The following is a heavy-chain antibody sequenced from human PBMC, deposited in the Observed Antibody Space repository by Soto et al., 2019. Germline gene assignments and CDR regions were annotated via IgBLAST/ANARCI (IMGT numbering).Heavy chain of an antibody. Sequence: PGGSLRLSCAASGFTFSSYAMSWVRQAPGKGLEWVSAISGSGGSTYYADSVKGRFTISRDNSKNTLYLQMNSLRAEDTAVYYCAKDYYDSSGYYAERLFDYWGQGTLVTVSS. V-gene: IGHV3-23*01. D-gene: IGHD3-22*01. CDR1: GFTFSSYA. J-gene: IGHJ4*02. CDR2: ISGSGGST. CDR3: AKDYYDSSGYYAERLFDY.